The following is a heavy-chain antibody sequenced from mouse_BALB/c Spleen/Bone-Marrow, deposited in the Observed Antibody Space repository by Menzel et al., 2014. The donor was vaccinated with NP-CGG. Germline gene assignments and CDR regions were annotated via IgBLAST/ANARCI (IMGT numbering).Heavy chain of an antibody. V-gene: IGHV5-6-3*01. J-gene: IGHJ2*01. Sequence: DVMLVESGGGLVQPGGSLKLSCAASGFTFSNYGMSWVRRTPDKRLELVATINGNGGSTYYPDSVKGRFTISRDTAKNTLYLQMSSLKSEETAMYYCVRGNYGNYVDYFDFWGQGTTLTVSS. CDR3: VRGNYGNYVDYFDF. CDR2: INGNGGST. CDR1: GFTFSNYG. D-gene: IGHD2-1*01.